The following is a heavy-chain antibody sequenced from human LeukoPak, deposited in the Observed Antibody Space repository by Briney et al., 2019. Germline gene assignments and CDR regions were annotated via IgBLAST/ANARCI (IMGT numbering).Heavy chain of an antibody. CDR2: TYYRSKWYN. V-gene: IGHV6-1*01. CDR1: GDSVSSNSAT. J-gene: IGHJ4*02. Sequence: SQTLSLTCAISGDSVSSNSATWTWIRQSPSRGLEWLGRTYYRSKWYNDYAVSVKSRITINPDTSRNQFSLQLNSVTPEDTAVYYCARGSSSNSWYFDYWGQGTLVTVSS. D-gene: IGHD6-13*01. CDR3: ARGSSSNSWYFDY.